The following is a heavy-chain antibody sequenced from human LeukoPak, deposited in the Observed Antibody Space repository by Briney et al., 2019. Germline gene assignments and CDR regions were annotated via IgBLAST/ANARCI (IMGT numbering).Heavy chain of an antibody. Sequence: GGSLRLSCAVSGFTFSSHAMNWVRQAPGKELEWVSCISASGGATWYGDSVQGRFTISRDNSKNTVFLQMNDLRADDTAIYYCAKDGHATYHYFLMDVWGKGTMVTVSS. V-gene: IGHV3-23*01. CDR1: GFTFSSHA. J-gene: IGHJ6*03. CDR2: ISASGGAT. CDR3: AKDGHATYHYFLMDV. D-gene: IGHD2-15*01.